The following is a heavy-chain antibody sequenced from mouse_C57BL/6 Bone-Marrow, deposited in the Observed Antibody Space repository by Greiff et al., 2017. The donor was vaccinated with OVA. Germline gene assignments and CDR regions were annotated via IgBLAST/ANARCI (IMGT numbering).Heavy chain of an antibody. CDR3: ARGGEWLRRYFDV. CDR2: IYPGDGDT. D-gene: IGHD2-2*01. V-gene: IGHV1-82*01. Sequence: QVQLQQSGPELVKPGASVKISCKASGYAFSSSWMNWVKQRPGKGLEWIGRIYPGDGDTNYNGKFKGKATLTADKSSSTAYMQLSSLTSEDSAVYFCARGGEWLRRYFDVWGTGTTVTVSS. J-gene: IGHJ1*03. CDR1: GYAFSSSW.